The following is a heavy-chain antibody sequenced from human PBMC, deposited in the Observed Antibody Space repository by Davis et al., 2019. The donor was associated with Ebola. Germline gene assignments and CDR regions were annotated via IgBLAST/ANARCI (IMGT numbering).Heavy chain of an antibody. D-gene: IGHD2-15*01. CDR3: ARDLVVARDYYYYYGMDV. CDR1: GFTFSSYA. J-gene: IGHJ6*02. V-gene: IGHV3-30-3*01. CDR2: ISYDGSNK. Sequence: GESLKISCAASGFTFSSYAMHWVRQAPGKGLEWVAVISYDGSNKYYADSVKGRFTISRDNSKNTLYLQMNSLRAEDTAVYYCARDLVVARDYYYYYGMDVWGQGTTVTVSS.